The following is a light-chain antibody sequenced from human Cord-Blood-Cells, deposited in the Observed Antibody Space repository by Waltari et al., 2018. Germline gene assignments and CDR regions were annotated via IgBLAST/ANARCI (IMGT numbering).Light chain of an antibody. V-gene: IGKV3-15*01. CDR2: GAS. CDR3: QQYNNWPPERT. CDR1: QSVSSN. J-gene: IGKJ1*01. Sequence: EIVMTQSPATLSVSPGERATLSCRASQSVSSNLAWYQQKPGQAPRLLIYGASTRATGIPARFSGSGSGTEFTPTISSLQSEDFAVYYCQQYNNWPPERTFGQGTKVEIK.